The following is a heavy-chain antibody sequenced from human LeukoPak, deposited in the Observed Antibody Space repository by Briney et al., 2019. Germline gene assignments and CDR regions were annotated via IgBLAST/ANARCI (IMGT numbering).Heavy chain of an antibody. J-gene: IGHJ5*02. CDR2: ISSSSYI. V-gene: IGHV3-21*01. CDR3: ARDRGRQRWLQNSDWFDP. CDR1: GFTFSSYS. Sequence: PGGSLRLSCAASGFTFSSYSMNWVRQAPGKGLEWVSSISSSSYIHYADSVKGRFTISRDNAKNSLYLQMNSLRAEDTAVYYCARDRGRQRWLQNSDWFDPWGQGTLVTVSS. D-gene: IGHD5-24*01.